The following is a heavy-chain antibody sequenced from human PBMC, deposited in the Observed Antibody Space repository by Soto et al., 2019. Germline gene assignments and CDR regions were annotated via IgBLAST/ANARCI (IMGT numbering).Heavy chain of an antibody. D-gene: IGHD3-10*01. Sequence: GGSLRLSCAASGFTFSSYAMSWVRQAPGKGLEWVSAISGSGGSTYYADSVKGRFTISRDNSENTLYLQMNSLRAEDTAVYYCAKGPDYYGSVDWGQGTLVTVSS. V-gene: IGHV3-23*01. CDR2: ISGSGGST. CDR1: GFTFSSYA. J-gene: IGHJ4*02. CDR3: AKGPDYYGSVD.